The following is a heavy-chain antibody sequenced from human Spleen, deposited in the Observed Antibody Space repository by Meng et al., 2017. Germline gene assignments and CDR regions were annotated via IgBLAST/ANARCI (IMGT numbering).Heavy chain of an antibody. Sequence: ASVKVSCKASGYTFTSYYMHWVRQAPGQGLEWMGIINPSGGSTSYAQKFQGRVTMTRDTSTSTVYMELSSLRSEDTAVYYCAREYDILTGPEGFDPWGQGTLVTFYS. J-gene: IGHJ5*02. D-gene: IGHD3-9*01. V-gene: IGHV1-46*01. CDR2: INPSGGST. CDR3: AREYDILTGPEGFDP. CDR1: GYTFTSYY.